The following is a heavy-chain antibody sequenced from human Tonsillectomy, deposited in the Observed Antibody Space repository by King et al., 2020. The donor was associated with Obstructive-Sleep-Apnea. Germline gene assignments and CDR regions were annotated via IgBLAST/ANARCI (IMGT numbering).Heavy chain of an antibody. V-gene: IGHV3-30*18. CDR3: AKGGESDY. CDR1: GFTFSSYD. D-gene: IGHD3-10*01. J-gene: IGHJ4*02. Sequence: VQLVESGGGVVQPGRSLRLSCAASGFTFSSYDMHWVRRAPGKGLEWVAVISYDGSNKYYADSVKGRFTISRENSKNTLYLQMNSLRAEDTAVYYCAKGGESDYWGQGTLVTVSS. CDR2: ISYDGSNK.